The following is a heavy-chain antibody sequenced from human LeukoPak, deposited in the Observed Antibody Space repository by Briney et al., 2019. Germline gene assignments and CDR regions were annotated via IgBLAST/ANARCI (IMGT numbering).Heavy chain of an antibody. CDR3: ARGGPLADSSGYWGY. V-gene: IGHV1-2*06. D-gene: IGHD3-22*01. CDR1: GYTFTGYY. CDR2: INPDSGDS. Sequence: ASVKVSCKASGYTFTGYYIHWVRQAPGQGLEWMGRINPDSGDSDYAQKFQGRVTMTRDTSISAAYMELGRLRSDDTAVYYCARGGPLADSSGYWGYWGQGTLVTVSS. J-gene: IGHJ4*02.